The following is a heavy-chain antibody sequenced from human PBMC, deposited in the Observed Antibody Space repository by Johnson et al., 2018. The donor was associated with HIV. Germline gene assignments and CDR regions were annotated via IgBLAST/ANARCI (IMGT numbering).Heavy chain of an antibody. J-gene: IGHJ3*02. CDR1: GFTFSSYG. CDR3: ARAINDAFDI. Sequence: QVQLVESGGGLVQPGGSLRLSCAASGFTFSSYGMHWVRQTPGKGLEWVTFIRYDGSNKYYAASVRGRFTISRDNAKNSLYLQMNSLRAEDTAVYFCARAINDAFDIWGQGTMVTVSP. V-gene: IGHV3-30*02. CDR2: IRYDGSNK.